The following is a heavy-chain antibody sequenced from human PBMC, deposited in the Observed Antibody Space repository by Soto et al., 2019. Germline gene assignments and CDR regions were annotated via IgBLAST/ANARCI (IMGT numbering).Heavy chain of an antibody. CDR3: VRSYDSGGWFDY. CDR2: ITFNGGST. Sequence: GGSLRLSCAASGFTFSDSAMTWVRQTPGKGLEYVSSITFNGGSTYYADSVKGRFTISRDNSKNSLYLQMNSLRAEDTAVYYCVRSYDSGGWFDYWGQGSLVTVSS. J-gene: IGHJ4*02. V-gene: IGHV3-23*01. CDR1: GFTFSDSA. D-gene: IGHD3-22*01.